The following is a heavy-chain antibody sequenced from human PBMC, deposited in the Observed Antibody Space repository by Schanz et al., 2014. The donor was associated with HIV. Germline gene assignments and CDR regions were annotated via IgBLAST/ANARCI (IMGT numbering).Heavy chain of an antibody. CDR1: GFSFDDYA. V-gene: IGHV3-9*01. CDR2: ISWNSGSI. D-gene: IGHD1-26*01. J-gene: IGHJ3*02. Sequence: EVQLVESGGGLVQPGRSLRLSCAASGFSFDDYAMHWVRQAPGKVLEWVSGISWNSGSIGYADSVKGRFTISRDNAKNSLYLQMNSLRAEDTALYYCAKDMGSGSYVAFDIWGQGTMVTVSA. CDR3: AKDMGSGSYVAFDI.